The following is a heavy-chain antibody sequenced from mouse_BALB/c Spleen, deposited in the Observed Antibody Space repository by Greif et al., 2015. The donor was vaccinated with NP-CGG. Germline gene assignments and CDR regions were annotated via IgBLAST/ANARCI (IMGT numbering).Heavy chain of an antibody. CDR2: ISSASGTI. CDR1: GFTFSSFG. D-gene: IGHD2-1*01. CDR3: ARCNYLFDY. Sequence: EVKLMESGGGLVQPGGSRKLSCAASGFTFSSFGMHWVRQAPEKGLEWVANISSASGTIYYADTLKGRFTIYRDDTKNTLFLQMTSVRSEETDVYNCARCNYLFDYWGQGTPLSGST. V-gene: IGHV5-17*02. J-gene: IGHJ2*01.